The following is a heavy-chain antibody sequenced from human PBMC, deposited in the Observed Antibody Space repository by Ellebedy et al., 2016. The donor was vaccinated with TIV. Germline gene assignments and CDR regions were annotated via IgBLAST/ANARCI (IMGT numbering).Heavy chain of an antibody. CDR3: ARDPRGGGDYGDNWFDP. D-gene: IGHD4-17*01. V-gene: IGHV3-48*03. CDR1: GFTFIRYE. CDR2: IGSDVNKI. Sequence: GESLKISCAASGFTFIRYEMNWVRQAPGKGLEWIAYIGSDVNKIFYADSVKGRFTISRDSAKDTLFLQMNSLTPEDTAVYTCARDPRGGGDYGDNWFDPWGQGTLVTVSS. J-gene: IGHJ5*02.